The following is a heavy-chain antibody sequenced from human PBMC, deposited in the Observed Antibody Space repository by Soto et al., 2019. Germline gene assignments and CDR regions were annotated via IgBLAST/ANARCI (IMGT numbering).Heavy chain of an antibody. J-gene: IGHJ4*02. CDR2: VDGSGYDT. V-gene: IGHV3-23*01. CDR1: GFTFSSFA. Sequence: ERQLLESGGGLVQPGGSRRLSCVASGFTFSSFAMGWVRQAPGTGLEWVAGVDGSGYDTSFAASVYGRVTISRDNSENTLFQHMNHLRAEDTARYYCAKELMAAASATTSAFDLWGPGPVVSVS. CDR3: AKELMAAASATTSAFDL. D-gene: IGHD1-1*01.